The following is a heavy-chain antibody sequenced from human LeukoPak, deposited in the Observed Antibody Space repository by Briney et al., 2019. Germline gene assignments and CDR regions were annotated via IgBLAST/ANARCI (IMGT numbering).Heavy chain of an antibody. D-gene: IGHD3-22*01. CDR2: IYYSGST. J-gene: IGHJ4*02. Sequence: IPSETLSLTCTVSGGSISDYYWSWIRQPPGKGLEWIGSIYYSGSTYYNPSLKSRVTISVDTSKNQFSLKLSSVTAADTAVYYCAREEYYYDSSGYPSFDYWGQGTLVTVSS. CDR1: GGSISDYY. V-gene: IGHV4-59*12. CDR3: AREEYYYDSSGYPSFDY.